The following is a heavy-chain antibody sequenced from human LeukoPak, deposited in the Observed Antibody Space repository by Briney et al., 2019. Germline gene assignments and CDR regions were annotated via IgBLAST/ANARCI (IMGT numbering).Heavy chain of an antibody. V-gene: IGHV3-7*03. D-gene: IGHD2-2*01. J-gene: IGHJ4*02. CDR3: ARSAVVTGVDYFDY. CDR2: INQDGGEK. Sequence: PGGSLRLSCAASGFTFSTYWMSWVRQAPGKGLEWVANINQDGGEKYYVDSVKGRFTISRDNAKNSLYLQMNSLRAEDTAVYYCARSAVVTGVDYFDYWGQGTLVTVSS. CDR1: GFTFSTYW.